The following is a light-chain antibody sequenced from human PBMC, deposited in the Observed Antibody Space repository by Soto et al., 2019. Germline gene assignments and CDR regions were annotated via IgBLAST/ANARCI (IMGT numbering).Light chain of an antibody. Sequence: QSALTQPASVSGSPGQSVTISCTGTSSDVGSYNLVSWYQQHPAKAPKLMIYEGSTRPSGVSNRFSGSKSGNTASLTISGLQAEDEADYYCCSYAGSSTLVFGGGTQLTVL. V-gene: IGLV2-23*01. CDR1: SSDVGSYNL. CDR3: CSYAGSSTLV. CDR2: EGS. J-gene: IGLJ2*01.